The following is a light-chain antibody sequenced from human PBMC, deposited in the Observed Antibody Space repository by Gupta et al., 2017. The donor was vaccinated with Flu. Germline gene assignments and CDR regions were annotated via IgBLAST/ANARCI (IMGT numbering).Light chain of an antibody. CDR1: QSISNW. J-gene: IGKJ1*01. CDR3: QQYDTYWT. CDR2: KAS. Sequence: VGDRVTITCRASQSISNWLAWYQQKPGKAPKLLIYKASNLETGVPSRFSGSGSGTEFTLTISSLQPDDVATYYCQQYDTYWTFGQGTKVEIK. V-gene: IGKV1-5*03.